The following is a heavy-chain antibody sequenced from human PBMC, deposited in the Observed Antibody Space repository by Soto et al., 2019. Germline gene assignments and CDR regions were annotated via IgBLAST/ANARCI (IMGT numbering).Heavy chain of an antibody. D-gene: IGHD6-19*01. CDR3: ARDQGYWGVAVAGHRRIDY. CDR2: ISYDGSNK. CDR1: GFTFSSYA. J-gene: IGHJ4*02. Sequence: PGGSLRLSCAASGFTFSSYAMHWVRQAPGKGLEWVAVISYDGSNKYYADSVKGRFTISRDNSKNTLYLQMNSLRAEDTAVYYCARDQGYWGVAVAGHRRIDYWGQGTLVTVSS. V-gene: IGHV3-30-3*01.